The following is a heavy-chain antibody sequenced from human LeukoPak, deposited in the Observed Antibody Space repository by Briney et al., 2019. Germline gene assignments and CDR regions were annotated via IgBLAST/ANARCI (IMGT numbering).Heavy chain of an antibody. Sequence: GGSLRLSCAASGFTFSSYEMNWVRQAPGKGLEWVSYISSSGSTIYYADSVKGRFTISRDNAKNSLYLQMNSLRAEDTAVYYCAREEEGTLDGFDILGQGTMVTVSS. D-gene: IGHD1-7*01. J-gene: IGHJ3*02. CDR2: ISSSGSTI. CDR3: AREEEGTLDGFDI. V-gene: IGHV3-48*03. CDR1: GFTFSSYE.